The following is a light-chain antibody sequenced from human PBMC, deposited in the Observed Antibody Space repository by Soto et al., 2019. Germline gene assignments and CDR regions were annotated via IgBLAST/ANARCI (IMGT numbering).Light chain of an antibody. CDR3: QQYDNLPIT. V-gene: IGKV1-33*01. CDR1: QGISSW. J-gene: IGKJ5*01. Sequence: DIQMTQSPSSVSASVGDRVTMTCRASQGISSWLVWYQQKPGKAPKLLIYDASNLETGVPSRFSGSGSGTDFTFTISSLQPEDIATYYCQQYDNLPITFGQGTRLEIK. CDR2: DAS.